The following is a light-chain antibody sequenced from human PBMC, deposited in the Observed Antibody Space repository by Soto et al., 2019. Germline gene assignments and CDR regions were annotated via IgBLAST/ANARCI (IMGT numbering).Light chain of an antibody. CDR3: QHGYVDPYT. Sequence: DIQVTQSPSSVSASIGDTVTITCRASQDINVYLNWYQQKPGEVPKLLIYSATTLHNGVPSRFTGSGSETDFTLTITSLQPEDFATYYSQHGYVDPYTFGQGTKVDI. J-gene: IGKJ2*01. CDR2: SAT. V-gene: IGKV1-39*01. CDR1: QDINVY.